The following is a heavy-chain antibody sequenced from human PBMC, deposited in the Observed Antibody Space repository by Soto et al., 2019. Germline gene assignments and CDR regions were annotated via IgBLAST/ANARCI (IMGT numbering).Heavy chain of an antibody. D-gene: IGHD3-10*01. Sequence: QITLKESGPTLVKPTQTLTLTCTFSGFSLTTSGVGVGWIRQPPGKALEWLALIYWNDDTRYSPSLKNRVTITTATSKNHVVLTMTDMDPVDTATYYCARRLTVVPLAFDLWGQGTMVTVSS. J-gene: IGHJ3*01. V-gene: IGHV2-5*01. CDR3: ARRLTVVPLAFDL. CDR1: GFSLTTSGVG. CDR2: IYWNDDT.